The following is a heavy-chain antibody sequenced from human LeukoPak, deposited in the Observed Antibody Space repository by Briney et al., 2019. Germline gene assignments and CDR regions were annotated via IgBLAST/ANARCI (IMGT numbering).Heavy chain of an antibody. J-gene: IGHJ4*02. CDR1: GFTVSSNY. D-gene: IGHD3-22*01. CDR3: ARPSEDYYDSSGLDY. V-gene: IGHV3-53*01. Sequence: GGSLRLSCAASGFTVSSNYMSWVRQAPGKGREGVSVIYSGGNTYYADSVKGRFTISRDNSKNTLYLQMNSLRAEDTAVYYCARPSEDYYDSSGLDYWGQGTLVTVSS. CDR2: IYSGGNT.